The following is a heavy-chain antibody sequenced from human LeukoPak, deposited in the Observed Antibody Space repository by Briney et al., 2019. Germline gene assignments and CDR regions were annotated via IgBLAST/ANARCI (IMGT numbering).Heavy chain of an antibody. CDR1: GFTFSSYG. J-gene: IGHJ5*02. CDR3: AKDDSSGSYYNWFDP. Sequence: PGRSLRLSCAASGFTFSSYGMHWVRQAPGKGLEWVAVISYDGSNKYYVDSVKGRFTISRDNSKNTLYLQMNSLRAEDTAVYYCAKDDSSGSYYNWFDPWGQGTLVTVSS. V-gene: IGHV3-30*18. CDR2: ISYDGSNK. D-gene: IGHD3-10*01.